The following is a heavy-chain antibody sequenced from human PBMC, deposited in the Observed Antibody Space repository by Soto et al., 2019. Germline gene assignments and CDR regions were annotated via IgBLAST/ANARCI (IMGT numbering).Heavy chain of an antibody. CDR1: GYSFTSYW. J-gene: IGHJ3*02. CDR3: ATTAMVAATHPPSDAFDI. D-gene: IGHD2-15*01. Sequence: PGESLKISCKGSGYSFTSYWIGWVRQMPGKGLEWMGIIYPGDSDTRYSPSFQGQVTISADKSISTAYLQWSSLKASDTAMYYCATTAMVAATHPPSDAFDIWGQGTMVTVSS. CDR2: IYPGDSDT. V-gene: IGHV5-51*01.